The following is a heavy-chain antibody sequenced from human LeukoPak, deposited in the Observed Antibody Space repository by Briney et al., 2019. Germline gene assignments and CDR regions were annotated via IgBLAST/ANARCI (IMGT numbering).Heavy chain of an antibody. CDR2: MYYSGST. Sequence: SETLSLTCAVSGGSIGTGSYYWGWIRQPPGRGLEWIGTMYYSGSTYYNPSLKSRVTISVDTSKNQFSLRLSSVTAADTAVYYCARGRAADPWGQGTLVTVSS. J-gene: IGHJ5*02. CDR1: GGSIGTGSYY. D-gene: IGHD6-13*01. CDR3: ARGRAADP. V-gene: IGHV4-39*07.